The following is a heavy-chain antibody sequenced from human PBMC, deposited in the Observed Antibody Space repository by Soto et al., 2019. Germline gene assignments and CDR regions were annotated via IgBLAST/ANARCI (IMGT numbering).Heavy chain of an antibody. J-gene: IGHJ3*02. Sequence: GASVKVSCKVSGYTLTELSMHWVRQAPGKGLEWMGGFDPEGGETIYAQKFQGRVTMTEDTSTDTAYMELSSLRSEDTAVYYCATRTYYYDSTPGPAFDIWGQGTMVTVSS. V-gene: IGHV1-24*01. CDR2: FDPEGGET. CDR3: ATRTYYYDSTPGPAFDI. CDR1: GYTLTELS. D-gene: IGHD3-22*01.